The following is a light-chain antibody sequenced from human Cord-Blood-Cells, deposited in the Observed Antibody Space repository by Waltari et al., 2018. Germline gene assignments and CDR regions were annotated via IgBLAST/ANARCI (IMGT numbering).Light chain of an antibody. CDR1: SSHIGNKA. Sequence: QSVLTQPPSVSEAPRQRVTISCSASSSHIGNKAVNWYQQLPGKAPKLLIYYDDLLPSGVSDRFSGSKSGTSASLAISGLQSEDEADYYCAAWDDSLNGYVFGTGTKVTVL. J-gene: IGLJ1*01. V-gene: IGLV1-36*01. CDR2: YDD. CDR3: AAWDDSLNGYV.